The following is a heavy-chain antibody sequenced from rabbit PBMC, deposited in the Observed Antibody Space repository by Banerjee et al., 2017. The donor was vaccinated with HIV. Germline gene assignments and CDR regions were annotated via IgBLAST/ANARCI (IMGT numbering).Heavy chain of an antibody. J-gene: IGHJ4*01. D-gene: IGHD6-1*01. CDR2: IGAGSGTT. V-gene: IGHV1S40*01. Sequence: QSLEESGGDQVKPGASLTVTCTASGFSFSSGFWICWVRQAPGKGLEWIGCIGAGSGTTYYASWAKGRFTISKTSSTTVALQMTSLTAADTATYFCASYYSDGYAGDAYATGGYYFNLWGPGTLVTVS. CDR1: GFSFSSGFW. CDR3: ASYYSDGYAGDAYATGGYYFNL.